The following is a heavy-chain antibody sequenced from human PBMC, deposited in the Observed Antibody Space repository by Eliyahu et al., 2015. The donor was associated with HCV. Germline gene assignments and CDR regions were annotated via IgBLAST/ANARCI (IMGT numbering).Heavy chain of an antibody. V-gene: IGHV1-69*17. CDR3: ASDGYCSGGSCYSG. J-gene: IGHJ4*02. CDR1: GGTFSNFG. Sequence: QVQLVQSGAELKKPGSSXKVSCXAXGGTFSNFGINWVRXAXGQRLXWVGGIVPMFGMSNYAQKFQGRVTITADKSISTAYMEVSSLRSEDTAVYYCASDGYCSGGSCYSGWGQGTLVTVSS. CDR2: IVPMFGMS. D-gene: IGHD2-15*01.